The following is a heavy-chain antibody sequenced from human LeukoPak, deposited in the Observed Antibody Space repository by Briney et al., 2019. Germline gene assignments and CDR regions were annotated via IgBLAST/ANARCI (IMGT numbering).Heavy chain of an antibody. CDR1: GGSISSYY. J-gene: IGHJ4*02. CDR2: IYYSGST. CDR3: ARDRYDSSGYLPFDY. D-gene: IGHD3-22*01. Sequence: SETLSLTCTVSGGSISSYYWSWIRQPPGKGLEWIGYIYYSGSTNYNPSLKSRVTISVDTSKNQFSLKLSSVTAADTAMYYCARDRYDSSGYLPFDYWGQGTLVTVSS. V-gene: IGHV4-59*01.